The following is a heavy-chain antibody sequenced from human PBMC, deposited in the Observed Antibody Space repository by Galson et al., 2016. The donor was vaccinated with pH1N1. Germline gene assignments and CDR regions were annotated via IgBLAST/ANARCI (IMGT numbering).Heavy chain of an antibody. CDR1: GFSLSTSGVG. V-gene: IGHV2-5*02. Sequence: PALVKPTQTLTLTCTFSGFSLSTSGVGVGWIRQPPGKALEWLALIYWDDDKRYSPSLKSRLTITKDTSKNQVVLTMTNMDPVDTATYYWSHSSSWSPPGNNWFDPWGQGTLVTVSS. D-gene: IGHD6-13*01. CDR3: SHSSSWSPPGNNWFDP. J-gene: IGHJ5*02. CDR2: IYWDDDK.